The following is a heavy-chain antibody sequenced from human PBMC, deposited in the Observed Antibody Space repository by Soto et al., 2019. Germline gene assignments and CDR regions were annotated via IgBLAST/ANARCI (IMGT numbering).Heavy chain of an antibody. V-gene: IGHV4-59*01. D-gene: IGHD5-12*01. Sequence: LSLTCSVSGGSISSFYWSWIRQSPGKGLEWIGYIYYSGSTNYNPSLKSRVTISVDTSKNQFSLKLSSVTAADTAVYYCARDRDGYPYWGQGILVTVSS. CDR2: IYYSGST. J-gene: IGHJ4*02. CDR1: GGSISSFY. CDR3: ARDRDGYPY.